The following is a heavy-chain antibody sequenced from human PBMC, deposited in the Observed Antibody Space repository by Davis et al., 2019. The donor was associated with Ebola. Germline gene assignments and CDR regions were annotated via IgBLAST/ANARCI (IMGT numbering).Heavy chain of an antibody. CDR3: ARGRGTMIVVVIGAFDI. CDR1: GYTFTSYG. V-gene: IGHV1-18*01. J-gene: IGHJ3*02. CDR2: ISAYNGNT. D-gene: IGHD3-22*01. Sequence: AASVKVSCKASGYTFTSYGISWVRQAPGQGLEWMGWISAYNGNTNYAQKLQGRVTMTTDTSTSTAYMELSSLRSEDTAVYYCARGRGTMIVVVIGAFDIWGQGTMVTVSS.